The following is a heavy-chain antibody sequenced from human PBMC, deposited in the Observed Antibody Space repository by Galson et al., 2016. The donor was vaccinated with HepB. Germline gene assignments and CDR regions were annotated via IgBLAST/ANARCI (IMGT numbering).Heavy chain of an antibody. CDR3: ASGYSYGYFYY. CDR1: GFTFSSYS. Sequence: SLRLACAASGFTFSSYSMNWVRQAPGKGLEWVSSISSSSSYIYYADSVKGRFTIPRDNAKNSLYLQMNSLRAEDTAVYYCASGYSYGYFYYWGQGTLVTVSS. D-gene: IGHD5-18*01. V-gene: IGHV3-21*01. CDR2: ISSSSSYI. J-gene: IGHJ4*02.